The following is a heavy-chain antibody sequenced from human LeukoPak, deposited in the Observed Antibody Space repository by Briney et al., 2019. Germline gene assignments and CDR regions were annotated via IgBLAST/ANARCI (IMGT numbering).Heavy chain of an antibody. CDR1: GFTFSSYG. Sequence: GRSLRLSCAASGFTFSSYGMHWVRQAPGKGLEWVAVIWYDGSNKYYADSVKGRFTISRDNSKNTPYMQMNSLRAADTAVYYCTKDNSRGGSYSDYWGQGTLVTVSS. CDR3: TKDNSRGGSYSDY. V-gene: IGHV3-33*06. CDR2: IWYDGSNK. J-gene: IGHJ4*02. D-gene: IGHD3-16*01.